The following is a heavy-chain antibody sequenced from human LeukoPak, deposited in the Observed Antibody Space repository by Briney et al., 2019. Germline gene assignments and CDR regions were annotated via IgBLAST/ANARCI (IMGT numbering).Heavy chain of an antibody. D-gene: IGHD1-1*01. V-gene: IGHV3-21*01. J-gene: IGHJ1*01. Sequence: GGSLRLPCAASGFTFSDYSMNWVRQAPGKGLEWVSSISRSSRHVYYAGSVKGRFTISRDNAKNSLYLQMNSLRAEDMAVYFCVRDLMGSGSTTAYLHHWGQGTLVTVSS. CDR3: VRDLMGSGSTTAYLHH. CDR1: GFTFSDYS. CDR2: ISRSSRHV.